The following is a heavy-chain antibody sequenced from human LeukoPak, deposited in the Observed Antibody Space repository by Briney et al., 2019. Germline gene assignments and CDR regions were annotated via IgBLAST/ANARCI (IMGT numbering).Heavy chain of an antibody. CDR3: ARGVYSGYAPRDAFDV. D-gene: IGHD5-12*01. J-gene: IGHJ3*01. CDR1: GYTFTSYG. V-gene: IGHV1-18*01. Sequence: ASVKVSCKASGYTFTSYGLSWVRLAPGQGLEWMGWISAYNGNTNYAQKLQGRATMTTDTSTSTAYMELGSLRSDDTAVYYCARGVYSGYAPRDAFDVWGQGTMVTVSS. CDR2: ISAYNGNT.